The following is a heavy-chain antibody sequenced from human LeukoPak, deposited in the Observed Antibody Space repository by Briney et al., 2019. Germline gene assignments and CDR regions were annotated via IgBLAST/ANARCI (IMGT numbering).Heavy chain of an antibody. V-gene: IGHV4-4*07. CDR3: ARAIVGEPRGAFDI. Sequence: SETLSLTCTVSGGSISSYYWSWIRQPAGKGLEWIGRIYSSGSTNDNPSLRSRVTMSVDTSKIQFFLRLSSVTAADTAVYYCARAIVGEPRGAFDIWGQGTMVTVSS. D-gene: IGHD1-26*01. CDR1: GGSISSYY. CDR2: IYSSGST. J-gene: IGHJ3*02.